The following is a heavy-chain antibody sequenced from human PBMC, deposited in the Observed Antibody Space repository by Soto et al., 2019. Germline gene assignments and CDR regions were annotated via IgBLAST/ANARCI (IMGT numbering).Heavy chain of an antibody. Sequence: SETLSLTCTVSGGSISSGDYYWSWIRQPPGKGLEWIGYIYYSGSTYYNPSLKSRVTISVDTSKNQFSLKLSSVTAADTAVYYCARVLWFGESHWFDPWGQGTLVTVSS. CDR2: IYYSGST. CDR3: ARVLWFGESHWFDP. V-gene: IGHV4-30-4*01. D-gene: IGHD3-10*01. J-gene: IGHJ5*02. CDR1: GGSISSGDYY.